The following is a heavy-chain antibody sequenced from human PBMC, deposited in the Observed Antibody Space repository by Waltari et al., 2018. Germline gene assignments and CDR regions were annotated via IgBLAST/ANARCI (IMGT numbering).Heavy chain of an antibody. CDR2: ISYDGSNK. J-gene: IGHJ3*02. CDR1: GFTFGSYA. CDR3: ARDMKWLGAFDI. D-gene: IGHD6-19*01. Sequence: QVQLVESGGGVVQPGRSLRLSCSASGFTFGSYAMHWVRQAPGKGLEWVAVISYDGSNKYYADSVKGRFTISRDNSKNTLYLQMNSLRAEDTAVYYCARDMKWLGAFDIWGQGTMVTVSS. V-gene: IGHV3-30-3*01.